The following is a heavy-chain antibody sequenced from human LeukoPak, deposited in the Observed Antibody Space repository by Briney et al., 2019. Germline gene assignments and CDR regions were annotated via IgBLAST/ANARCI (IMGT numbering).Heavy chain of an antibody. V-gene: IGHV3-30*02. J-gene: IGHJ3*02. CDR1: GFRFSSYG. CDR2: IRYDGINE. Sequence: GGSLRLSCAASGFRFSSYGMHWVRQAPGKGLDWVAYIRYDGINEYYADSVKGRFTISRDLSKNTLFLQMNSLRAEDTAVYYCARAGLIYGPSAFDIWGQGTMVTVSS. CDR3: ARAGLIYGPSAFDI. D-gene: IGHD4-17*01.